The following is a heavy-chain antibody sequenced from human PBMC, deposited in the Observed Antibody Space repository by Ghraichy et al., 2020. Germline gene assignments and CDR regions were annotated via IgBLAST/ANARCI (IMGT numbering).Heavy chain of an antibody. CDR2: IYHSGST. Sequence: SETLSLTCAVSGGSISSSNWWSWVRQPPGKGLEWIGEIYHSGSTNYNPSLKSRVTISVDKSKNQFSLKLSSVTAADTAVYYCARGSPYDYDFWSGYYIAFDIWGQGTMVTVSS. V-gene: IGHV4-4*02. CDR3: ARGSPYDYDFWSGYYIAFDI. D-gene: IGHD3-3*01. CDR1: GGSISSSNW. J-gene: IGHJ3*02.